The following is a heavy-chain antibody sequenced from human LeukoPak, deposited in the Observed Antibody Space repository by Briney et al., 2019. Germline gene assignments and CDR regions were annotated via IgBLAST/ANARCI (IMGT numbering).Heavy chain of an antibody. CDR3: AGVVGIAVVPGASEDNYFDP. CDR2: INQSGDT. Sequence: SETLSLTCGVYGGSFSNYFWAWIRQSPAKGLEWVGEINQSGDTDYNPSLKSRANISIDTSRSQFSLTLSSVTAADTAIYYCAGVVGIAVVPGASEDNYFDPWGQGTQVTVSS. J-gene: IGHJ5*02. V-gene: IGHV4-34*01. CDR1: GGSFSNYF. D-gene: IGHD2-21*01.